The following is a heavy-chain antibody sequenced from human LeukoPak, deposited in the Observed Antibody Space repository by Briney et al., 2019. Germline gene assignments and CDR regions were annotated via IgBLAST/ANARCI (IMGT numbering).Heavy chain of an antibody. D-gene: IGHD1-26*01. CDR3: ARDKIVGATSLDY. CDR1: GFIFSNYW. CDR2: IKQDGGEK. J-gene: IGHJ4*02. V-gene: IGHV3-7*01. Sequence: GGSLRLSCAASGFIFSNYWMTWVRHAPGKGLEWVATIKQDGGEKYYVDSVKGRFTISRDNAKNSLYLHMDSLRAEDTAFYYCARDKIVGATSLDYWGQGTLVTVSS.